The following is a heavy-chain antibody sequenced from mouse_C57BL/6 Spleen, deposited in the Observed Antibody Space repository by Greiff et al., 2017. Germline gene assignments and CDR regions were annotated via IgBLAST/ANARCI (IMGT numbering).Heavy chain of an antibody. CDR3: ARPQLFAWFAY. CDR1: GYTFTDYN. V-gene: IGHV1-18*01. CDR2: INPNNGGT. J-gene: IGHJ3*01. Sequence: EVKLMESGPELVKPGASVKIPCKASGYTFTDYNMDWVKQSHGKSLEWIGDINPNNGGTIYNQKFKGKATLTVDKSSSTAYMELRSLTSEDTAVYYCARPQLFAWFAYWGQGTLVTVSA. D-gene: IGHD4-1*02.